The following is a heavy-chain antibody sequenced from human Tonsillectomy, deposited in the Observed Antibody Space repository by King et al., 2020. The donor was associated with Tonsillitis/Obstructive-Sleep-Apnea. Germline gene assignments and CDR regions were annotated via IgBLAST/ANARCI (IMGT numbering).Heavy chain of an antibody. J-gene: IGHJ4*02. Sequence: QLVQSGAEVKKPGSSVKLSCKASGGTFSSYAISWVRQAPGQGLEWMGGIIPIFGTANYAQKFQGRVTITADESTSTAYMELSSRRSEDTAVYYCAREESGYCSSTSCSYFDYWGQGTLVTVSS. V-gene: IGHV1-69*01. D-gene: IGHD2-2*01. CDR3: AREESGYCSSTSCSYFDY. CDR2: IIPIFGTA. CDR1: GGTFSSYA.